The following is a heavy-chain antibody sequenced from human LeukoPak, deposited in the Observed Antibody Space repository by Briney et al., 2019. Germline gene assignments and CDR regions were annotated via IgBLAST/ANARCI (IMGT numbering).Heavy chain of an antibody. Sequence: SETLSLTCTVSGGSISSSSYYWGWIRQPPGKGLEWIGSIYYSGSTYYNPSLKSRVTISVDTSKNQFSLKLSSVTAADTAVYYCARLQSSGSYLGARYYNYYMDVWGKGTTVTISS. CDR1: GGSISSSSYY. CDR3: ARLQSSGSYLGARYYNYYMDV. D-gene: IGHD3-10*01. J-gene: IGHJ6*03. V-gene: IGHV4-39*01. CDR2: IYYSGST.